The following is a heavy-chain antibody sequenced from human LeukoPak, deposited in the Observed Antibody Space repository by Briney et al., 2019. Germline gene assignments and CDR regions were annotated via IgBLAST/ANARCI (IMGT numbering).Heavy chain of an antibody. Sequence: SETLSLTCSVSGASISSSAYVWGWIRQPPGKGLEWIGSLFYNGDTHHNPSLKTRVTISADTSKNQFSLKLTPVTAADTAVYYCARHWSDKWLQIYYFDYWGQGTLVTVSS. D-gene: IGHD5-18*01. J-gene: IGHJ4*02. CDR3: ARHWSDKWLQIYYFDY. V-gene: IGHV4-39*01. CDR1: GASISSSAYV. CDR2: LFYNGDT.